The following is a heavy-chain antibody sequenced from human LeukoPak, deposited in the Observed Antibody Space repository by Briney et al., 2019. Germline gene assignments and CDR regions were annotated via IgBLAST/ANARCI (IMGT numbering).Heavy chain of an antibody. CDR1: GGSISSGDYY. CDR3: ARASVVTGYYYGMDV. V-gene: IGHV4-30-4*01. J-gene: IGHJ6*02. CDR2: IYYSGST. D-gene: IGHD2-21*02. Sequence: SQTLSLACTVSGGSISSGDYYWSWIRQPPGKGLEWIGYIYYSGSTNYNPSLKSRVTISVDTSKNQFSLKLSSVTAADTAVYYCARASVVTGYYYGMDVWGQGTTVTVSS.